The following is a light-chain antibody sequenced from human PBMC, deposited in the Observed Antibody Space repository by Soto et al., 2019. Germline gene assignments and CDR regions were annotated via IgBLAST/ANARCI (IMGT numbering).Light chain of an antibody. CDR1: QSVTNSY. CDR2: GAS. J-gene: IGKJ3*01. Sequence: EIVLTQSPGTLSLSPGERATLSCRASQSVTNSYLAWYQQKPGQAPRLLIYGASTRATGIPDRFSGSGSGTDFTLTISSLEPEDFAVYYCQKYGSSPPFSFGPGTKVDVK. CDR3: QKYGSSPPFS. V-gene: IGKV3-20*01.